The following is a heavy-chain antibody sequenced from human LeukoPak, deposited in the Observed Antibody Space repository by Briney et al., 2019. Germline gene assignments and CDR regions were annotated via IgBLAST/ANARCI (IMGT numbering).Heavy chain of an antibody. Sequence: ASVKVSCKASGYTFTSYYMHWVRQAPGQGLEWMGIINPSGGSTSYAQKFQGRVTMTRDTSTSTVYMELSSLRSEDTAVYYCAGDPHYYDSSGSWYYFDYWGQGTLVTVSS. J-gene: IGHJ4*02. CDR3: AGDPHYYDSSGSWYYFDY. CDR2: INPSGGST. CDR1: GYTFTSYY. V-gene: IGHV1-46*01. D-gene: IGHD3-22*01.